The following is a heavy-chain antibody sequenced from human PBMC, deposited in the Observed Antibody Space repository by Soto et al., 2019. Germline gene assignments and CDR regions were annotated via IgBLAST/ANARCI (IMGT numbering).Heavy chain of an antibody. J-gene: IGHJ4*02. Sequence: VKVSCKASGGTFNNYALSWVRQAPGQGLEWMGGISPIFNSANYAQKFQGRVTITADDSTSTAYMELRSLRPDDTAVYYCAREVTVASYSFDFWGQGTLVTVSS. CDR3: AREVTVASYSFDF. D-gene: IGHD5-12*01. CDR2: ISPIFNSA. V-gene: IGHV1-69*01. CDR1: GGTFNNYA.